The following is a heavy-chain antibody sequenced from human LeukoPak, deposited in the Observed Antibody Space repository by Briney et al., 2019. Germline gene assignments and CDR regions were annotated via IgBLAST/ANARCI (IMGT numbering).Heavy chain of an antibody. J-gene: IGHJ4*02. Sequence: GGSLRLSCAASGFTVSSNYLTWVRQAPGKGLECVSVIYSGGSTYYADSVKGRFTISRDNSKNTLYLQMNSLRAEDTAVYYCARDVEPSNFWSGYSYWGQGSLVTVSS. CDR3: ARDVEPSNFWSGYSY. V-gene: IGHV3-66*01. CDR2: IYSGGST. D-gene: IGHD3-3*01. CDR1: GFTVSSNY.